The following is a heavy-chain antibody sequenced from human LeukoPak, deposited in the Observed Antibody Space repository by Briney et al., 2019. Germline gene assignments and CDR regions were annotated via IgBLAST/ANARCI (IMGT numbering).Heavy chain of an antibody. CDR2: IWYDGSNK. CDR3: ARLYSSSWHFDY. CDR1: GFIFSSYG. J-gene: IGHJ4*02. V-gene: IGHV3-33*01. Sequence: GGSLRLSCAASGFIFSSYGMHWVRQAPGKGLEWVAVIWYDGSNKYHADSVKGRFTISRDNPKNTLFLQMNSLRAEDTAVYYCARLYSSSWHFDYWDQGTLVTVSS. D-gene: IGHD6-13*01.